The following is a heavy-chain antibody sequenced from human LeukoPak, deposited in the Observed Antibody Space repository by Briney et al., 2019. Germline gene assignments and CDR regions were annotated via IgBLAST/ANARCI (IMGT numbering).Heavy chain of an antibody. CDR3: ARVGGKLGYYYDSSGYYSPDY. CDR2: INPNSGGT. J-gene: IGHJ4*02. D-gene: IGHD3-22*01. V-gene: IGHV1-2*02. Sequence: ASVKVSCKASGYTFTGYYMHWVRQAPGQGLEWMGWINPNSGGTNYAQKFQGRVTMTRDTSISTAYMELSRLRSDDTAVYYCARVGGKLGYYYDSSGYYSPDYWGQGTLVTVSS. CDR1: GYTFTGYY.